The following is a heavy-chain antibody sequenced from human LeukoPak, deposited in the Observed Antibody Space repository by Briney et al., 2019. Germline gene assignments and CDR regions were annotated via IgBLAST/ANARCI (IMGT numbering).Heavy chain of an antibody. Sequence: SETLSLTCTVSGASVSSYYWSWIRQPPGKGLEWIGYLSYSGSTNYNPSLKSRVTISVDTSKNQFSLNLSSVTAADTAVYYCARGPLDSGYTYFDYWGQGTLVSVAS. D-gene: IGHD5-12*01. CDR1: GASVSSYY. J-gene: IGHJ4*02. CDR3: ARGPLDSGYTYFDY. V-gene: IGHV4-59*02. CDR2: LSYSGST.